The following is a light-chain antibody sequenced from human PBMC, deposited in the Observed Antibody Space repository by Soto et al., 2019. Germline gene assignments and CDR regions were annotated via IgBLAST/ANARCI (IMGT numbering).Light chain of an antibody. Sequence: DIVMTQSPDSLAVSLGERATINCKSSQSVLYSSNNKNYLAWYQQKPGQPPKLLIYWASTRESGVPDRFSGSGSGTDFTLIISSLQAEDVAVYYCQQYYSTLWTFGQGTKVEIK. V-gene: IGKV4-1*01. CDR3: QQYYSTLWT. CDR1: QSVLYSSNNKNY. J-gene: IGKJ1*01. CDR2: WAS.